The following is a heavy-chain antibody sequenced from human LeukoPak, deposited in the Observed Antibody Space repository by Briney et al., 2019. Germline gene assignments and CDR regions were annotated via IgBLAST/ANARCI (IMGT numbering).Heavy chain of an antibody. CDR1: GGSISSYY. V-gene: IGHV4-59*01. J-gene: IGHJ2*01. Sequence: KPSETLSLTCTVSGGSISSYYWSWIRQPPGKGLEWIGYIYYSGSTNYNPSLKSRVTISVDTSKNQLSLKLSSVTAADTAVYYCARVGIAAAGYYWYFDLWGRGTLVTVSS. D-gene: IGHD6-13*01. CDR2: IYYSGST. CDR3: ARVGIAAAGYYWYFDL.